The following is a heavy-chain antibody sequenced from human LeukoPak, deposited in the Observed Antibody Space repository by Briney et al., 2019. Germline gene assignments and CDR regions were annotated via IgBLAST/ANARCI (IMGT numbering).Heavy chain of an antibody. CDR3: ARVSCSGGSCYRVDY. CDR2: TYYSGST. D-gene: IGHD2-15*01. Sequence: ETLCLTCTVSGGSISSYYWSWIRQPPGKGLEWIGYTYYSGSTNYNPALKSIVTISVDTSKNQFSLKLSSVTAADTAVYYCARVSCSGGSCYRVDYWGQGTLVTVSS. CDR1: GGSISSYY. J-gene: IGHJ4*02. V-gene: IGHV4-59*01.